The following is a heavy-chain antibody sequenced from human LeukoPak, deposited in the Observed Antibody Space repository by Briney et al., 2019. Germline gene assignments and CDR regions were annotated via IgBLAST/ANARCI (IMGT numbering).Heavy chain of an antibody. CDR1: GFTFGDYA. CDR2: IRSKAYGGTT. Sequence: GGSLRLSCTASGFTFGDYAMSWVRQAPGKGLEWVGFIRSKAYGGTTEYAVSVKGRFTISRDDSKSIAYLQMNSLKTEDTAVYYCTGLLRYYFDYWGQGTLVTVSS. CDR3: TGLLRYYFDY. D-gene: IGHD2/OR15-2a*01. V-gene: IGHV3-49*04. J-gene: IGHJ4*02.